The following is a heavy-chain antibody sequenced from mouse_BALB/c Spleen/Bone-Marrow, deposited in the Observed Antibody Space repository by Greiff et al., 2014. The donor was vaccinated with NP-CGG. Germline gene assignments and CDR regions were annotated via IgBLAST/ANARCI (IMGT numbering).Heavy chain of an antibody. J-gene: IGHJ3*01. Sequence: DVQLQESGPELVKPGASVKISCKASGYTFSDYNMHWVKQSHGKSLEWIGNIYPYNGGTGYNQEFKRKATLTVDNSSSTAYMELRSLTSEDSAVYHCARGWLLSWFAYWGQGTLVTVSA. CDR3: ARGWLLSWFAY. CDR2: IYPYNGGT. CDR1: GYTFSDYN. D-gene: IGHD2-3*01. V-gene: IGHV1S29*02.